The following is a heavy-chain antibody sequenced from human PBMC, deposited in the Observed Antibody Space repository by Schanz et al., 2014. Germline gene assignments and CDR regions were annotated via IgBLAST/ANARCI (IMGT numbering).Heavy chain of an antibody. CDR1: GYTFISYG. CDR3: ARGGGPEDVFDI. D-gene: IGHD5-12*01. CDR2: ISAYNGHT. Sequence: QILLVQPGPEVKKPGASVKVSCKASGYTFISYGIKWVRQAPGQGLEWMGWISAYNGHTDYAQKLQGRVTLTTDTSTSTAYMELRNLRSDDTAVYYCARGGGPEDVFDIWGQGTILTVSS. J-gene: IGHJ3*02. V-gene: IGHV1-18*01.